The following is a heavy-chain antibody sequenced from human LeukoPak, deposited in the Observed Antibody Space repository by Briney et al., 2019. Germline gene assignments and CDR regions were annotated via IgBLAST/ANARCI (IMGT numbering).Heavy chain of an antibody. D-gene: IGHD1-26*01. Sequence: PSETLSLTCAVYGGSFSGYYWSWIRHPPGTGLEWIGEISHSGSTNYNPSLKSRVTISVDTSKNQFSLKLSSVTAADTAVYYCARGSGSYSYEDYWGQGTLVTVSS. V-gene: IGHV4-34*01. CDR3: ARGSGSYSYEDY. J-gene: IGHJ4*02. CDR1: GGSFSGYY. CDR2: ISHSGST.